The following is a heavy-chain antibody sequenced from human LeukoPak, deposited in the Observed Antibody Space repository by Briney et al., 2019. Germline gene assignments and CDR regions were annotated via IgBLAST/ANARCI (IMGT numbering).Heavy chain of an antibody. Sequence: GESLRISCKGSGYSFTSYWIGWVRQMPGKGLEWMGIIYPGDSDTRYSPSFQGQVTISADKSISTAYLQWSSLKASDTAMYYCARRDYDFWSGYYKGDAFDIWGQGTMVTVSS. CDR2: IYPGDSDT. J-gene: IGHJ3*02. V-gene: IGHV5-51*01. CDR3: ARRDYDFWSGYYKGDAFDI. CDR1: GYSFTSYW. D-gene: IGHD3-3*01.